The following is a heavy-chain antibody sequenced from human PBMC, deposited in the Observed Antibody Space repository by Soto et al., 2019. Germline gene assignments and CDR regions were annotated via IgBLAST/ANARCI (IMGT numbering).Heavy chain of an antibody. V-gene: IGHV4-30-4*01. CDR1: GGSISSGDYY. CDR3: ARRTTPKSYFDY. CDR2: IYYSGST. Sequence: SETLSLTCTVSGGSISSGDYYWSWIRQPPGKGLEWIGYIYYSGSTYYSPSLKSRVTISVDTSKNQFSLKLGSVTAADTAVYYCARRTTPKSYFDYWGQGTLVTVSS. J-gene: IGHJ4*02. D-gene: IGHD4-4*01.